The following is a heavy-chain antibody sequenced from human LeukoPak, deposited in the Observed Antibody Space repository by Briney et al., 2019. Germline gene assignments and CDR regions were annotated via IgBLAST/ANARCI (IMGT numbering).Heavy chain of an antibody. V-gene: IGHV3-33*01. D-gene: IGHD3-22*01. CDR1: GFTFSSYG. Sequence: GGSLRLSCAASGFTFSSYGMHRVRQAPGKGLEWVAVIWYDGSNKYYADSVKGRFTISRDNSKNTLYLQMNSLRAEDTAVYYCARVQTHYYDSSGPLDYWGQGTLVTVSS. CDR3: ARVQTHYYDSSGPLDY. J-gene: IGHJ4*02. CDR2: IWYDGSNK.